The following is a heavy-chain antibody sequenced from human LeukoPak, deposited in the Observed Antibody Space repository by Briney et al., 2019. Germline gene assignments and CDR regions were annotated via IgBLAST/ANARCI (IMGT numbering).Heavy chain of an antibody. CDR2: VYASGSK. J-gene: IGHJ4*02. Sequence: SETLSLTCTVSGGSISSHYWSSVRQPAGKALEWVGRVYASGSKNDNPSLKSRVTIAVDTSKNQFSLKLSSVTAADTAVYYCAREVNWYGEVLYFDSWGQGALVTVSS. V-gene: IGHV4-4*07. CDR1: GGSISSHY. CDR3: AREVNWYGEVLYFDS. D-gene: IGHD3-10*01.